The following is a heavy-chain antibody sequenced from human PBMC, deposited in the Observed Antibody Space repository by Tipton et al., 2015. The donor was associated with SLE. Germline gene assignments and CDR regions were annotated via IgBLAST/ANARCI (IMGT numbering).Heavy chain of an antibody. CDR2: IYHSGST. D-gene: IGHD2-21*01. CDR1: GGSISSFNW. CDR3: ARDWGGVVVIGYYMDV. J-gene: IGHJ6*03. V-gene: IGHV4-4*02. Sequence: TLSLTCAVSGGSISSFNWWTWVRQTPGKGLEWIGEIYHSGSTNYNPSLKSRVTISVDKSKNQFSLRLSSVTAADTAVYYCARDWGGVVVIGYYMDVWGKGTTVTVSS.